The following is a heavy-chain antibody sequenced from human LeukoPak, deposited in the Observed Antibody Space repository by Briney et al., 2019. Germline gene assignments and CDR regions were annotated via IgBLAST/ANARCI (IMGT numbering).Heavy chain of an antibody. CDR2: INHSGST. CDR3: ARAVSLLWFGELFYFDY. J-gene: IGHJ4*02. D-gene: IGHD3-10*01. Sequence: PSETLSLTCAVYGGSFSGYYWSWIRQPPGKGLEWIGEINHSGSTNYNPSLKSRVTISVDTSKNQFSLKLSSVTAADTAVYYCARAVSLLWFGELFYFDYWGQGTLVTVSS. CDR1: GGSFSGYY. V-gene: IGHV4-34*01.